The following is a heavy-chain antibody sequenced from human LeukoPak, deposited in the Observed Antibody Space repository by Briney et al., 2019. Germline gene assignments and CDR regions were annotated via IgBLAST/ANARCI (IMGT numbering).Heavy chain of an antibody. CDR3: AADSPDYAAEY. CDR2: IVVGSGNT. D-gene: IGHD4/OR15-4a*01. V-gene: IGHV1-58*02. CDR1: GFTFTSSA. Sequence: TSVKVSCKASGFTFTSSAMQWERQARGQRLEWIGWIVVGSGNTNYAQKFQERVTITRDMSTSTAYMELSSLRSEDTAVYYCAADSPDYAAEYWGQGTLVTVSS. J-gene: IGHJ4*02.